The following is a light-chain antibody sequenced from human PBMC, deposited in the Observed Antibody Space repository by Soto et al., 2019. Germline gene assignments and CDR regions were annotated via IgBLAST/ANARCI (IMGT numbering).Light chain of an antibody. CDR1: SSDVGGYNY. CDR2: EVS. Sequence: QSALTQPPSASGSPGQSVTISCTGTSSDVGGYNYVSWYQHHPGKGPKLMIFEVSKRPSGVPDRFPGSKSGNTASLTVAGLQAEDEADYYCSSYAGTNNYVFGTGTKVTVL. J-gene: IGLJ1*01. CDR3: SSYAGTNNYV. V-gene: IGLV2-8*01.